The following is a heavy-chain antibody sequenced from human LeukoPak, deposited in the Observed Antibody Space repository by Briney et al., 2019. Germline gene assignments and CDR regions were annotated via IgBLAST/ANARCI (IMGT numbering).Heavy chain of an antibody. CDR1: GGSIGSYY. CDR2: IYYSGST. J-gene: IGHJ6*03. CDR3: ARAYCGGDCYSVQRGYYYYMDV. D-gene: IGHD2-21*02. V-gene: IGHV4-59*01. Sequence: SETLSLTCTVSGGSIGSYYWSWIRQPPGKGLEWIGYIYYSGSTNYNPSLKSRVTISVDTSKNQFSLKLSSVTAADTAVYYCARAYCGGDCYSVQRGYYYYMDVWGKGTTVTVSS.